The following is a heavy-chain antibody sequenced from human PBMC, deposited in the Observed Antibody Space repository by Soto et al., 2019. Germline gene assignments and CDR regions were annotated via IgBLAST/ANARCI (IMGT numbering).Heavy chain of an antibody. V-gene: IGHV3-7*01. Sequence: PGGSLRLSCAASGFTFSSYWMSWVRQAPGKGLEWVANIKQDGSEKYYADSVKGRFTISRDNAKNSLYLQMNSLRAEDTAGYYCARVGYDFWSGYYFDYWGQGSLVTVSS. D-gene: IGHD3-3*01. CDR2: IKQDGSEK. CDR3: ARVGYDFWSGYYFDY. CDR1: GFTFSSYW. J-gene: IGHJ4*02.